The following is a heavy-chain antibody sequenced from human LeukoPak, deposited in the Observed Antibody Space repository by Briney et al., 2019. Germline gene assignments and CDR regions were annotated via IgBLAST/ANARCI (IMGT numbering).Heavy chain of an antibody. D-gene: IGHD3-9*01. CDR1: GYTFTSYD. V-gene: IGHV1-8*01. CDR2: MNPNSGNT. Sequence: RGASVKVSCKASGYTFTSYDINWVRQATGQGLEWMGWMNPNSGNTGYAQKFQGRVTMTRNTSISTAYMELRSLRSDDTAVYYCARGFDWATYYFDYWGQGTLVTVSS. J-gene: IGHJ4*02. CDR3: ARGFDWATYYFDY.